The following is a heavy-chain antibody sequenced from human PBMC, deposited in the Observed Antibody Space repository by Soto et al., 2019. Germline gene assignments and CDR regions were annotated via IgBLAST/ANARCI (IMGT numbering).Heavy chain of an antibody. V-gene: IGHV3-23*01. CDR3: ARNRERDAWYEDY. J-gene: IGHJ4*02. CDR2: ISGRDDST. D-gene: IGHD6-13*01. Sequence: EVQLLESGGDLVQPGGSLRLSCVASGFSFSNYAMSWVRQVPGKGLEWVSVISGRDDSTYYAYYVKGRFTISRDNSKNTLYLQMNSLRAEDTTIYYCARNRERDAWYEDYWGQGTLVTVSS. CDR1: GFSFSNYA.